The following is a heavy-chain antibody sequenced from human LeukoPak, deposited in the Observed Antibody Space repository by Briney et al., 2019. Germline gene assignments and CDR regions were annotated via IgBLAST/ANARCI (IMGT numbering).Heavy chain of an antibody. CDR1: GFTFRRYW. J-gene: IGHJ4*02. CDR2: INSDGSST. CDR3: ARARPSMWIDY. Sequence: PGGSLRLSCAVSGFTFRRYWMHWVRQAPGKGLVWVSRINSDGSSTSYADSVKGRFTISRDNAKNTLYLQMNSLRPEDTAVYYCARARPSMWIDYWGQGTLVTVSS. D-gene: IGHD5-12*01. V-gene: IGHV3-74*01.